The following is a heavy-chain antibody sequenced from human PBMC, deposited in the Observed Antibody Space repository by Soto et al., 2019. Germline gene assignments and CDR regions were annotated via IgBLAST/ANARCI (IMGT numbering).Heavy chain of an antibody. CDR1: GFSLSTSGVG. Sequence: QITLKESGPTLVNPTQTLTLTCTFSGFSLSTSGVGVGWIRQPPGKALEWLALIYWNDDKRYSPSLKSRLTITKDTSKIQVVLTMTNMDPLDTATYYCAHRPFDYGSDHNWFDPWGQGTLVTVSS. V-gene: IGHV2-5*01. J-gene: IGHJ5*02. CDR2: IYWNDDK. D-gene: IGHD3-10*01. CDR3: AHRPFDYGSDHNWFDP.